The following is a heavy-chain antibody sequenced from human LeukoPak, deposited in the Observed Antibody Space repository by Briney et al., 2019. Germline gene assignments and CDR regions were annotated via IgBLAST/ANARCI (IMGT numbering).Heavy chain of an antibody. CDR2: IYHSGIT. CDR3: ARVNSGPYDSWSGYYPYFFDY. J-gene: IGHJ4*02. CDR1: GGSISTYY. Sequence: SETLSLTCTVSGGSISTYYWSWIRQPPGRGLEWVGYIYHSGITKYNPSLKSRVTISVDTSKNQFSLKLSSVTAADTAVYYCARVNSGPYDSWSGYYPYFFDYWGQGTLVTVSS. V-gene: IGHV4-4*08. D-gene: IGHD3-3*01.